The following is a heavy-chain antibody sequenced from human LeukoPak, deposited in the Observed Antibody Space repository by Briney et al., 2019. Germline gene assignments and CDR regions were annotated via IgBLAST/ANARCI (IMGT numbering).Heavy chain of an antibody. Sequence: GGSRRLSCAASGFPVSDNYMSWVRQAPGKGLEWVSIIYSDGTTYYADSVKGRFTISRDNSKNSLYLQMNSLRAEDTAVYYCARDPGYNYGFDYWGQGTLATVSS. V-gene: IGHV3-66*01. J-gene: IGHJ4*02. CDR3: ARDPGYNYGFDY. CDR2: IYSDGTT. D-gene: IGHD5-18*01. CDR1: GFPVSDNY.